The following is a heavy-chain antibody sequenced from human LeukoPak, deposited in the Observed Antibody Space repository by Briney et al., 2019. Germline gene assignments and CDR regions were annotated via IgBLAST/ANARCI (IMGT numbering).Heavy chain of an antibody. CDR2: IYHSGST. CDR3: ARTTSALDY. D-gene: IGHD2-2*01. V-gene: IGHV4-30-2*01. J-gene: IGHJ4*02. Sequence: SQTLSRNSAVSGGSISSGGYSWSATRQPPGKGLEWIGYIYHSGSTYYNPSLKTRVTISVDSSKNQFSLKLSSVTAADTAVYYCARTTSALDYWGQGTLVTVSS. CDR1: GGSISSGGYS.